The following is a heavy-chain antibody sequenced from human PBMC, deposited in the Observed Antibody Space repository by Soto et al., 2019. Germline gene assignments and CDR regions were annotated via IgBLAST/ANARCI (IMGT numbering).Heavy chain of an antibody. V-gene: IGHV3-74*01. Sequence: GGSLRLSCAASGFSFNDNWMHWVRQVPGKGLMWVSRLKCDGSDTIYADSVKGRFTVSRDSAKNTLYLQMNSLRVEDTAVYYCVREMRVPIRGGYYYYSVLGAWGHGTTVTVSS. J-gene: IGHJ6*02. CDR2: LKCDGSDT. CDR3: VREMRVPIRGGYYYYSVLGA. CDR1: GFSFNDNW. D-gene: IGHD3-3*01.